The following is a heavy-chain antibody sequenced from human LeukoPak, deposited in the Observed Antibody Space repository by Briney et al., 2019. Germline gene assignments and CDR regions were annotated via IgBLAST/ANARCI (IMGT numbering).Heavy chain of an antibody. J-gene: IGHJ4*02. CDR2: INPNSGGT. D-gene: IGHD5-18*01. CDR1: GYTFTGYY. CDR3: ARRKGGYSYGYADY. Sequence: ASVKVSCKASGYTFTGYYMHWVRQAPGQGLEWMGWINPNSGGTNYAQKFQGRVTMTRDTSISTAYMELSRLRPDDTAVYYCARRKGGYSYGYADYWGQGTLVTVSS. V-gene: IGHV1-2*02.